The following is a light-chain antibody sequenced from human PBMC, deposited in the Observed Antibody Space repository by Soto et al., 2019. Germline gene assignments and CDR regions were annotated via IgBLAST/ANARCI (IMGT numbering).Light chain of an antibody. V-gene: IGKV1-33*01. J-gene: IGKJ5*01. CDR2: DAS. Sequence: DIQMTQSPSSLSASVGDRVTITCQASQDISNYLNWYQQKPGKAPKLLIYDASNLETGVPSRFSGSGSGTEFTFTISSLQPEDIATYYCQQYGNLPITFGQGTRLEIK. CDR1: QDISNY. CDR3: QQYGNLPIT.